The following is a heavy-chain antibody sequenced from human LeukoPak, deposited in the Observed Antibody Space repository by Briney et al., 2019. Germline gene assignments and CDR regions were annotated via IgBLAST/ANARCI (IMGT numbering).Heavy chain of an antibody. D-gene: IGHD6-6*01. V-gene: IGHV4-39*07. CDR1: GVSVSSKSYQ. CDR2: IYYYGST. Sequence: SETLSLTCTVSGVSVSSKSYQWVWIRQPPGKGLEWIGNIYYYGSTYYNPSLESRVTISVHTSEDQFSLSMNSVTAADTAVYYCARTARYSSSSLVYAFDPWGQGTLVTVSS. J-gene: IGHJ5*02. CDR3: ARTARYSSSSLVYAFDP.